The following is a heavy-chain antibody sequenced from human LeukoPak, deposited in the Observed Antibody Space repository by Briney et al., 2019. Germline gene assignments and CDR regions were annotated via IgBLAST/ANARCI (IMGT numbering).Heavy chain of an antibody. D-gene: IGHD1-7*01. J-gene: IGHJ4*02. Sequence: GESLKISWKGSGYRFTTYWIGWVRQMPGKGLEWMGIIYPGDSDTRYSPSFQGQVTISADKSISTAYLQWSSLKASDTAMYYCARRNYAGDDYYFDYWGQGTLVTVSS. CDR2: IYPGDSDT. CDR1: GYRFTTYW. V-gene: IGHV5-51*01. CDR3: ARRNYAGDDYYFDY.